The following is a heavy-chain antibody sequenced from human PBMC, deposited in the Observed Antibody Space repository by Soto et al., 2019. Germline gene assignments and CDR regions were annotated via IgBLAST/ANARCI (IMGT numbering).Heavy chain of an antibody. CDR1: GGTFSSYT. CDR2: VIPSLGIA. D-gene: IGHD3-16*01. CDR3: ACLEGEYLDY. Sequence: QVQLVQSGAEVKKPGSSVKVSCKASGGTFSSYTISWVRQAPGQGREWMGGVIPSLGIANYSQKFQGRVPCTADHPTSTAYMERSRLRSEDTAVYCCACLEGEYLDYWCQGTLVTVSS. V-gene: IGHV1-69*02. J-gene: IGHJ4*02.